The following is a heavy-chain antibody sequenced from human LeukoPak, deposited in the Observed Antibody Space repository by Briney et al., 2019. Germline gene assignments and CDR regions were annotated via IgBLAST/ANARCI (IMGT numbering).Heavy chain of an antibody. J-gene: IGHJ4*02. Sequence: ASVKVPCKASGYTFTAYYMHWVRHAPAQGREWMGWKTPHSGGTIFAQKFQGRVHMTGDTPISTPHMELGRLTSDHSHLFYCAREIPCSSSSCLDYWGEGTLFTVSS. CDR2: KTPHSGGT. D-gene: IGHD2-2*01. V-gene: IGHV1-2*02. CDR1: GYTFTAYY. CDR3: AREIPCSSSSCLDY.